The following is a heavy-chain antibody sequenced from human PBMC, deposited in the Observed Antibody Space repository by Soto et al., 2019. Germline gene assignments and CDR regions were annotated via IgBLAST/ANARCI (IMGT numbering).Heavy chain of an antibody. V-gene: IGHV3-66*01. CDR1: GFTVSSNY. D-gene: IGHD2-21*02. J-gene: IGHJ3*02. CDR3: ARASLAYCGGDCYPRLGAFDI. CDR2: IYSGGST. Sequence: EVQLVESGGGLVQPGGSLRLSCAASGFTVSSNYMSWVRQAPGKGLEWVSVIYSGGSTYYADSVKGRFTISRDNSKNTLYLQMNSLRAEDTAVYYCARASLAYCGGDCYPRLGAFDIWGQGTMVTVSS.